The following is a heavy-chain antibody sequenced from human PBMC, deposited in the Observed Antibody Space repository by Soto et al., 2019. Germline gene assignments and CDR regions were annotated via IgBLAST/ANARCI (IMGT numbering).Heavy chain of an antibody. CDR3: ARGGYGDYYFDY. V-gene: IGHV3-48*02. Sequence: EVQLVESGGGLVQPGGSLRLSCAASGFTFSIYSMNWVRQAPGEGLEWVSYLSSDSSTIYYADSVKGRFTISRDSAQNSLYLQMNSLRDEDTAVYYCARGGYGDYYFDYWGQGTLVTVSS. CDR1: GFTFSIYS. CDR2: LSSDSSTI. D-gene: IGHD4-17*01. J-gene: IGHJ4*02.